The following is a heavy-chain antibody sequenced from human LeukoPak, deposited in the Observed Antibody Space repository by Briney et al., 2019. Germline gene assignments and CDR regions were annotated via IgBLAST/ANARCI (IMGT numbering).Heavy chain of an antibody. CDR1: GGSFSGYY. V-gene: IGHV4-59*10. D-gene: IGHD2-15*01. CDR2: IYTSGST. CDR3: ARSIVVVVAATTHYYYYYYMDV. Sequence: PSETLSLTCAVYGGSFSGYYWSWIRQPAGKGLEWIGRIYTSGSTNYNPSLKSRVTISVDTSKNQFSLKLSSVTAADTAVYYCARSIVVVVAATTHYYYYYYMDVWGKGTTVTISS. J-gene: IGHJ6*03.